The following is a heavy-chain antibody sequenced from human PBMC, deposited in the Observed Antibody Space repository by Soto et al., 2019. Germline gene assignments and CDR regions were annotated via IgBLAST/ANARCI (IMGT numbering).Heavy chain of an antibody. CDR1: GYTFTSYA. Sequence: ASVKVSCKASGYTFTSYAMHWVRQAPGQKLEWMGWISGYNGNTNYAQKLQGRVTMTTDTSTSTAYMELRSLRSDDTAVYYCARGRYYYDSSGQDAFDIWGQGTMVTVSS. CDR3: ARGRYYYDSSGQDAFDI. D-gene: IGHD3-22*01. CDR2: ISGYNGNT. J-gene: IGHJ3*02. V-gene: IGHV1-18*01.